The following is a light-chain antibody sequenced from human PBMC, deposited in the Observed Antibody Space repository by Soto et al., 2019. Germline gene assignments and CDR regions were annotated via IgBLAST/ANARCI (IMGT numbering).Light chain of an antibody. CDR1: QSIGTF. V-gene: IGKV1-39*01. J-gene: IGKJ1*01. Sequence: DIQLTQSPSSLSASIGDRVTIPCRASQSIGTFLNWYQHKPGKAPKLLIYSASTLYTGVPSRFSGSGSGTDFTLTISSLQPDDLATYYCQQSHHKPRTFGQGTKVEIK. CDR2: SAS. CDR3: QQSHHKPRT.